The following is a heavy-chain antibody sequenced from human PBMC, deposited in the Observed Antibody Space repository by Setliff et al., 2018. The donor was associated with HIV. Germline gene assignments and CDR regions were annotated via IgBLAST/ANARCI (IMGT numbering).Heavy chain of an antibody. V-gene: IGHV4-31*03. CDR2: ISYSGST. D-gene: IGHD1-26*01. J-gene: IGHJ5*02. CDR1: DRSISNDAYY. CDR3: ARKVLPVIGGRGWFDP. Sequence: SETRSLTCTVSDRSISNDAYYWCWIRQRPGKGLEWIGAISYSGSTYHNPSLKRRLTLFLYTSKNHLSLTLSSVTAADTAMYYSARKVLPVIGGRGWFDPWGQGALVTVSS.